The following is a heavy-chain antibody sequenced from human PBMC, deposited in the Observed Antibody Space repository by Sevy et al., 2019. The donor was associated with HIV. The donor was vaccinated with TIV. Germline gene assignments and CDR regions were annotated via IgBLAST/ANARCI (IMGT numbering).Heavy chain of an antibody. CDR3: AIIVIFVKSERQYRFMDY. CDR2: INKDASKI. J-gene: IGHJ4*02. V-gene: IGHV3-7*01. D-gene: IGHD6-6*01. CDR1: GFTFTTYW. Sequence: GGSLRLSCAASGFTFTTYWMTWVRQAPGKGLEWVANINKDASKINYVDSVKGRFIISRDNAIKSLYVQMNSLRVDDTAVYYGAIIVIFVKSERQYRFMDYWGQGTLVTVSS.